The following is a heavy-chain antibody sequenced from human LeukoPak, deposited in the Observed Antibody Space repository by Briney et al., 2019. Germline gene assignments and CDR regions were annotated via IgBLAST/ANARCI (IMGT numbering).Heavy chain of an antibody. CDR1: GASINSDTYY. CDR3: ARVINPYYYYYMDV. Sequence: SETLSLTCTVSGASINSDTYYWGWIRQPPGKGLEWIGYIYYSGSTNYNPSLKSRVTISVDTSKNQFSLKLSSVTAADTAVYYCARVINPYYYYYMDVWGKGTTVTISS. CDR2: IYYSGST. J-gene: IGHJ6*03. D-gene: IGHD5-24*01. V-gene: IGHV4-61*01.